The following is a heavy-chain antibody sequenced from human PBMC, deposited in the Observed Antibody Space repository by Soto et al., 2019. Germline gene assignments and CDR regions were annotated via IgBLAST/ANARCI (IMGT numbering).Heavy chain of an antibody. CDR2: IYYSGST. CDR3: ARHTPAISISDH. CDR1: GGSIISISYY. J-gene: IGHJ4*02. D-gene: IGHD2-15*01. Sequence: PSETLSLTCTVSGGSIISISYYWGWIRQPPGKGLEWIGSIYYSGSTYYNPSLKSRVTISVDTSKNQFSLKLSSVTAADTAVYYCARHTPAISISDHWGQGTLVTVSS. V-gene: IGHV4-39*01.